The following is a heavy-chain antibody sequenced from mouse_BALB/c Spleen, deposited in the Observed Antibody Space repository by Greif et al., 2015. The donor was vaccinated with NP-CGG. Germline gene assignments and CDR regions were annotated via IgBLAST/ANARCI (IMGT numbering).Heavy chain of an antibody. Sequence: VQLQQSGPGLVQPSQSLSITCTVSGFSLTSYGVHWVRQSPGKGLEWLGVIWSGGSTDYNTAFISRLSISKDNSKSQVFFKMNSLQANDTAIYYCASYYGYPFAYWGQGTLVTVSA. J-gene: IGHJ3*01. CDR3: ASYYGYPFAY. CDR2: IWSGGST. V-gene: IGHV2-2*02. D-gene: IGHD1-2*01. CDR1: GFSLTSYG.